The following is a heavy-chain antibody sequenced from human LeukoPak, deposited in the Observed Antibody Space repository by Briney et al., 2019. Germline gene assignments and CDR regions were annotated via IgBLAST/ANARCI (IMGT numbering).Heavy chain of an antibody. Sequence: SETLSLTCAVYGGSFSGYYWSWIRQPPGKGLEWIGEINHSGSTNYNPSLKSRVTISVDTSKNQFSLKLSSVTAADTAVYYCARVKGYSFNWFDPWGQGTLVTVSS. CDR3: ARVKGYSFNWFDP. D-gene: IGHD5-18*01. J-gene: IGHJ5*02. CDR2: INHSGST. V-gene: IGHV4-34*01. CDR1: GGSFSGYY.